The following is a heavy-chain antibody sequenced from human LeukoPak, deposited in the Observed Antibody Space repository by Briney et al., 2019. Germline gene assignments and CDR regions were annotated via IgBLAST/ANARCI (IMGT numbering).Heavy chain of an antibody. Sequence: ASVKVSCKASGYPFTSYCIHWVRQAPGQGLEWMGIINPSGGSTRYAQKFQGRVTITRDTSTSTVSMELSSLRSEDTAVYYCARATRGYDSGRDLNSWGQGTLVTVSS. CDR2: INPSGGST. J-gene: IGHJ4*02. CDR3: ARATRGYDSGRDLNS. V-gene: IGHV1-46*01. CDR1: GYPFTSYC. D-gene: IGHD3-10*01.